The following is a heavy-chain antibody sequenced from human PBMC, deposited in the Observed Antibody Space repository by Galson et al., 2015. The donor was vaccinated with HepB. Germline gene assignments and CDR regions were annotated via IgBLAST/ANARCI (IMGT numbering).Heavy chain of an antibody. V-gene: IGHV4-39*07. D-gene: IGHD7-27*01. CDR3: TRGHEAGDRY. J-gene: IGHJ4*02. CDR2: IYYSGST. CDR1: GGSISSSSYY. Sequence: TLSLTCTVSGGSISSSSYYWGWIRQPPGKGLEWIGSIYYSGSTYYNPSLKSRVTISVDTSKNQFSLKLTSVTAADTAVYYCTRGHEAGDRYWGQGTLVTVSS.